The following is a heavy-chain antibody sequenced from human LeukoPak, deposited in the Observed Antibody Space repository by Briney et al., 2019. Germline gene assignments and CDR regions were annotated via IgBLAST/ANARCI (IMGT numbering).Heavy chain of an antibody. CDR1: GGSFSGYY. CDR2: IYYSGST. CDR3: AREGVAARPGLYYFDY. D-gene: IGHD6-6*01. V-gene: IGHV4-59*01. Sequence: SETLSLTCAVYGGSFSGYYWSWIRQPPGKGLEWIGYIYYSGSTNYNPSLKSRVTISVDTSKNQFSLKLSSVTAADTAVYYCAREGVAARPGLYYFDYWGQGTLVTVSS. J-gene: IGHJ4*02.